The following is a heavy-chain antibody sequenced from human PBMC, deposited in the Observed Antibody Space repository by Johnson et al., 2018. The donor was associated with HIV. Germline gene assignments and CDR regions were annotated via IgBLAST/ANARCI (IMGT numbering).Heavy chain of an antibody. CDR1: GFTFSSYA. J-gene: IGHJ3*02. CDR3: ARAHNWHSDAFDI. V-gene: IGHV3-64*04. CDR2: IYSGGLT. D-gene: IGHD1/OR15-1a*01. Sequence: QVQLVESGGGLVQPGGSLRLSCAASGFTFSSYAMHWVRQAPGKGLEYVSVIYSGGLTYYAQSVKGRFTISRDNSKNTLYLQMNSLRAEDTAVYYCARAHNWHSDAFDIWGQGTMVTVSS.